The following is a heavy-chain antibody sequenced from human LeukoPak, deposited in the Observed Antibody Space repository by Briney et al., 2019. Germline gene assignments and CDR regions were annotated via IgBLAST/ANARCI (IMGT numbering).Heavy chain of an antibody. V-gene: IGHV1-18*01. D-gene: IGHD6-19*01. CDR2: ISAYNGNI. J-gene: IGHJ4*02. CDR1: GFTFKRYG. CDR3: ARDGDPYTSGWPEY. Sequence: ASVKVSCKASGFTFKRYGITWVRQAPGQGLEWMGWISAYNGNINYEQNLQGRVTMTTDPSTSTAYMELRSLRSDDTAIYYCARDGDPYTSGWPEYWGQGTLVTVSS.